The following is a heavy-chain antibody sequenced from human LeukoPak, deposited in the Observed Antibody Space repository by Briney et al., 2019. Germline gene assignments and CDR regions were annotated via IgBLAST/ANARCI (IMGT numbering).Heavy chain of an antibody. J-gene: IGHJ4*02. CDR3: VKDLGYGDGLWASPFDY. Sequence: GGSLRLSCSASGFTFSNYAMHWVRQAPGKGLEYVSAISSSGGSTYYADSEKGRFTISRDNSKNTLYLQVSSLRAEDTAVYYCVKDLGYGDGLWASPFDYWGQGTLVTVPS. D-gene: IGHD4-17*01. CDR2: ISSSGGST. CDR1: GFTFSNYA. V-gene: IGHV3-64D*06.